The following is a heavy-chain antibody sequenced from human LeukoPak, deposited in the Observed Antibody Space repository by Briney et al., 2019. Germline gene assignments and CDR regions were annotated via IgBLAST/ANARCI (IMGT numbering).Heavy chain of an antibody. D-gene: IGHD2/OR15-2a*01. Sequence: ASVTVSFKASGYTFTSYGISWVRQAPGQGLEWMGWISAYNGNTNYAQKLQGRVTMTTDTSTSTAYMELRSLRSDDTAVYYCARAQDYFAGYGVDVWGQGTTVTVSS. CDR3: ARAQDYFAGYGVDV. J-gene: IGHJ6*02. CDR1: GYTFTSYG. CDR2: ISAYNGNT. V-gene: IGHV1-18*01.